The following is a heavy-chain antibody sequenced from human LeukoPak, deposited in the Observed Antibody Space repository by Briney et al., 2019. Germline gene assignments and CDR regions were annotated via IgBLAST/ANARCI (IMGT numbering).Heavy chain of an antibody. Sequence: ASVKVSCKASGYTFTGYYMHWARQAPGQGLEWMGWINPNSGGTNYAQKFQGRVTMTRDTSISTAYMELSRLRSDDTAVYYCARTKEVTMAWGAFDIWGQGTMVTVSS. CDR2: INPNSGGT. V-gene: IGHV1-2*02. J-gene: IGHJ3*02. CDR1: GYTFTGYY. CDR3: ARTKEVTMAWGAFDI. D-gene: IGHD3-10*01.